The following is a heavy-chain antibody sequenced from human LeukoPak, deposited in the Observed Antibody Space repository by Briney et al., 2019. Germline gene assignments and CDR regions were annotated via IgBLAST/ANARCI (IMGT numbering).Heavy chain of an antibody. D-gene: IGHD2-15*01. Sequence: GASVKVSCKASGYTFTGYYMHWVRQAPGQGLEWMGRINPNSGGTNYAQKFQGRVTMTRDTSISTAYMELSRLRSDDTAAYYCARGRCSGGSCQWAYYYYMDVWGKGTTVTVSS. CDR1: GYTFTGYY. J-gene: IGHJ6*03. CDR2: INPNSGGT. CDR3: ARGRCSGGSCQWAYYYYMDV. V-gene: IGHV1-2*06.